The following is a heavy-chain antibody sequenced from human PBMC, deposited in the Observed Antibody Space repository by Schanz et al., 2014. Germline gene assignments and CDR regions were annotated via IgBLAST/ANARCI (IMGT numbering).Heavy chain of an antibody. J-gene: IGHJ4*02. CDR2: IKQDGSAK. Sequence: EVQLVESGGGLVQPGGSLRLCCVASGFTFSRYWMTWVRQAPGKELVWVDNIKQDGSAKNYGDSVKGRFTISRDNHKNSLCLQMNSLRAEDTALYYCARVLGGDEGLDQWGQGTLVTVSS. D-gene: IGHD4-17*01. CDR3: ARVLGGDEGLDQ. V-gene: IGHV3-7*01. CDR1: GFTFSRYW.